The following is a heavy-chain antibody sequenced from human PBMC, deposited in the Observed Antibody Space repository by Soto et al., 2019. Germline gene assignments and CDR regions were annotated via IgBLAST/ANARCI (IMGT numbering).Heavy chain of an antibody. CDR2: IIPIFGTA. J-gene: IGHJ4*02. V-gene: IGHV1-69*06. Sequence: SVKVSCKASGCTFSSYAISCVRQAPGQGLEWMGGIIPIFGTANYAQKFQGRVTITADKSTSTAYMELSSLRSEDTAVYYCARALDTAMVHFDYWGQGTLVTVSS. D-gene: IGHD5-18*01. CDR1: GCTFSSYA. CDR3: ARALDTAMVHFDY.